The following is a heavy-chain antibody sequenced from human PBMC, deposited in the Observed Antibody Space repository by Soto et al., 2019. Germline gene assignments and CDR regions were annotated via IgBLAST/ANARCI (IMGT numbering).Heavy chain of an antibody. CDR3: TTDWYNWNDHKQKGG. V-gene: IGHV3-15*07. CDR2: IKSKTDGGTT. Sequence: PGGSLRLSCAASGFTFSNAWMNWVRQAPGKGLEWVGRIKSKTDGGTTDYAAPVKGRFTISRDDSKNTLYLQMNSLKTEDTAVYYCTTDWYNWNDHKQKGGWGQGTLVTVSS. D-gene: IGHD1-1*01. CDR1: GFTFSNAW. J-gene: IGHJ4*02.